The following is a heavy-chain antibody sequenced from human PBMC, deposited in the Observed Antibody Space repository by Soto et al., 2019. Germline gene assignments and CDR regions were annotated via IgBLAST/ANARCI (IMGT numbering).Heavy chain of an antibody. CDR2: IIPIFGTA. V-gene: IGHV1-69*01. D-gene: IGHD2-2*01. CDR3: ARNRESWVYRSSTSCYYYYGMDV. CDR1: GGTFSSYA. Sequence: QVQLVQSGAEVKKPGSSVKVSCKASGGTFSSYAISWVRQAPGQGLEWMGGIIPIFGTANYAQKFQGRVTITADESTSTAYMEMSSLRSEDTAVYYCARNRESWVYRSSTSCYYYYGMDVWGQGTTVTVSS. J-gene: IGHJ6*02.